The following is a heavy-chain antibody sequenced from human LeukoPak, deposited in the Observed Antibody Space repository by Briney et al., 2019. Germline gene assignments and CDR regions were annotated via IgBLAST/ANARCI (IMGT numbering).Heavy chain of an antibody. J-gene: IGHJ4*02. CDR3: ARDTYGGSYFPLPY. V-gene: IGHV3-53*01. Sequence: GGSLRLSCAASGFTVSSNYMSWVRQAPGEGLEWVSVIYSGGSTYYADSVKGRFTISRDNSKNTLYLQMNSLRADDTAVYYCARDTYGGSYFPLPYWGQGALVTVSS. CDR2: IYSGGST. D-gene: IGHD1-26*01. CDR1: GFTVSSNY.